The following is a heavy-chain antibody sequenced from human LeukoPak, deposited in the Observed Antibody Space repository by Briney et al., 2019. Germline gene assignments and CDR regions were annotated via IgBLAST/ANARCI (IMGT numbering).Heavy chain of an antibody. J-gene: IGHJ4*02. D-gene: IGHD6-19*01. CDR1: GGSISSYY. V-gene: IGHV4-59*01. CDR3: ARDSSFVAGTYFDY. Sequence: SETLSLTCTVSGGSISSYYWSWIRQPPGKGLEWIGYIYYSGSTNYNPSLKSRVTISVDTSKNQFSLKLSSVTAADTAVYYCARDSSFVAGTYFDYWGQGTLVTVSS. CDR2: IYYSGST.